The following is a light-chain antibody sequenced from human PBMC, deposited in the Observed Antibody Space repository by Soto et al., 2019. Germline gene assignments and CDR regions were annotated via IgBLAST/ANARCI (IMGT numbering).Light chain of an antibody. CDR1: SSDVGEENY. Sequence: QSVLTQPPSASGSPGQSVTITCSGTSSDVGEENYVSWYQQHPGKVPTLILYEVSKRPSGVPDRFSGSRSGNTASLTVSGLQAEDEADYYCSSFAGSPVVFGGGTKLTVL. J-gene: IGLJ2*01. CDR3: SSFAGSPVV. CDR2: EVS. V-gene: IGLV2-8*01.